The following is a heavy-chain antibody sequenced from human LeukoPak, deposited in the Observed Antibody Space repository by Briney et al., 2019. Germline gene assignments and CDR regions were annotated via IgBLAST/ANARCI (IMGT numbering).Heavy chain of an antibody. CDR2: IKPDSGGT. CDR1: GYIFSDYY. D-gene: IGHD5-12*01. V-gene: IGHV1-2*02. CDR3: ASGAGYDSGKWYYFDY. J-gene: IGHJ4*02. Sequence: ASVKVSCKASGYIFSDYYMHWVRQAPGQGLEWMGWIKPDSGGTNYEQKFQGRVIMTLDTSISTAYMELTRLTSDDTAVYYCASGAGYDSGKWYYFDYWGQGTLVTVSS.